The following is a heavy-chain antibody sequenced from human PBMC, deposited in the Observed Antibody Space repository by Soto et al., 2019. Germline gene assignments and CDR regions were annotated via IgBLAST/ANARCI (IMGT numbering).Heavy chain of an antibody. D-gene: IGHD3-22*01. J-gene: IGHJ6*02. V-gene: IGHV4-31*03. Sequence: QVQLQESGPGLVKPSQTLSLTCTVSGGSISSGGYYWSWIRQHPGKGLEWIGYIYYSGSTYYNPSLRSRVTLSVDTSKNQFSLKLSSVTAADTAVDYCARDKGGSSGYGRSYYYSYGMDVWGQGTTVTVSS. CDR2: IYYSGST. CDR3: ARDKGGSSGYGRSYYYSYGMDV. CDR1: GGSISSGGYY.